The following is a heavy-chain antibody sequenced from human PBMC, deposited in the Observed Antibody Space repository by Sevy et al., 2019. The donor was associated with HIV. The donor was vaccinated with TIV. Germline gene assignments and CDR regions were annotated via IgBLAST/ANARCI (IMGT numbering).Heavy chain of an antibody. V-gene: IGHV3-15*01. CDR1: GFTFNNVW. J-gene: IGHJ1*01. CDR3: TTGGSLFEH. Sequence: GGSLRLSCAASGFTFNNVWMSWVRQAPGKGLEWVAHIKSKSDGGTTDYVAPVRGRFTISRYDSNNTLYLQMNSLKPEETAVYYCTTGGSLFEHWGQGTLVTVSS. D-gene: IGHD3-16*01. CDR2: IKSKSDGGTT.